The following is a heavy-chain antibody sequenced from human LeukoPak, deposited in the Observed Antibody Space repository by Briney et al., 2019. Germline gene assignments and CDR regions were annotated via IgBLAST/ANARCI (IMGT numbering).Heavy chain of an antibody. V-gene: IGHV5-51*01. Sequence: GESLKISCKGSGYSFTSYWVGWVRQLPGKGLEWMGIIYPGDSDTRYSPSFQGQVTISADKSISTAYLQWSSLKASDTAMYYCARRVYGDRPYWYFDLWGPGTLVTVSS. J-gene: IGHJ2*01. CDR1: GYSFTSYW. CDR2: IYPGDSDT. D-gene: IGHD4-17*01. CDR3: ARRVYGDRPYWYFDL.